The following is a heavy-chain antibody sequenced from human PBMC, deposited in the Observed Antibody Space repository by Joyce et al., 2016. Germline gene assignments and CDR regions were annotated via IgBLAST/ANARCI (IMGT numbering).Heavy chain of an antibody. CDR2: ISSDGTRT. Sequence: AASGFTFSNFWMHWVRQAPGKGLVWVSHISSDGTRTSYADSVKGRFTISRDIAKNTVYRQMNSLRAEDTAVYYCTRDTRESGSSWYLANYNYYYGMDVWGQGTTVTVSS. V-gene: IGHV3-74*01. J-gene: IGHJ6*02. CDR1: GFTFSNFW. D-gene: IGHD6-13*01. CDR3: TRDTRESGSSWYLANYNYYYGMDV.